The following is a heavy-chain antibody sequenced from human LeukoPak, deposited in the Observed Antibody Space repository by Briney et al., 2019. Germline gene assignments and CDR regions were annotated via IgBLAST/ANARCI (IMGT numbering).Heavy chain of an antibody. CDR3: GVHWGSGYYFDL. CDR1: GYTFTDHY. Sequence: ASVKVSCKASGYTFTDHYVHWVRQTPGQGLEWMGWINPKSGDTNYAQKFQGRVTMTRDTSIVTAYMELSSLTSADTGVYYCGVHWGSGYYFDLWGRGILVTVSS. J-gene: IGHJ2*01. D-gene: IGHD7-27*01. V-gene: IGHV1-2*02. CDR2: INPKSGDT.